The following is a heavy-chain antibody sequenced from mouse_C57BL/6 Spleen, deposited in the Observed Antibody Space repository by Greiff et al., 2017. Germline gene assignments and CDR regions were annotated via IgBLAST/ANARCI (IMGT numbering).Heavy chain of an antibody. CDR1: GYTFTSYW. V-gene: IGHV1-53*01. CDR3: ALSTMVTTEYYFDY. J-gene: IGHJ2*01. Sequence: VQLQQPGTELVKPGASVKLSCKASGYTFTSYWMHWVKQRPGQGLEWIGNINPSNGGTNYNEKFKSKATLTVDKSSSTAYMQLSSLASEDSAVYYCALSTMVTTEYYFDYWGQGTTLTVSS. CDR2: INPSNGGT. D-gene: IGHD2-2*01.